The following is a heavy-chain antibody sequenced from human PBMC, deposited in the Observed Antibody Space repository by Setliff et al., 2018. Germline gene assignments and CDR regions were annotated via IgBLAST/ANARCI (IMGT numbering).Heavy chain of an antibody. D-gene: IGHD2-15*01. V-gene: IGHV5-51*01. CDR2: IYPGDSDT. Sequence: PGESLKISCKGSGYIFTRYWIGWVRQMPGKGLEFMGAIYPGDSDTRHSPSFQGQVTISADKSISTAYLQWSSLKASGTATYYCARVVGADGIGIDYWGQGTLVTVSS. J-gene: IGHJ4*02. CDR1: GYIFTRYW. CDR3: ARVVGADGIGIDY.